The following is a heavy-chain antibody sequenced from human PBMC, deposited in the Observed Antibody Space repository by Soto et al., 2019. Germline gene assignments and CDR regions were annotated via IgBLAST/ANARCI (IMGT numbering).Heavy chain of an antibody. CDR2: IYYTGAT. CDR1: GASMSSGGHS. CDR3: ARAPPGPSPRLDG. J-gene: IGHJ6*02. Sequence: QVQLQESGPGLVKPSQTVSLTCAVSGASMSSGGHSWSWIRQSPGRGLEWIGYIYYTGATYYNPSLKSPGTLSIDRSNKQFPLNFNPLTASDTAGYYCARAPPGPSPRLDGLGQGTTGPVSS. V-gene: IGHV4-30-2*06. D-gene: IGHD3-10*01.